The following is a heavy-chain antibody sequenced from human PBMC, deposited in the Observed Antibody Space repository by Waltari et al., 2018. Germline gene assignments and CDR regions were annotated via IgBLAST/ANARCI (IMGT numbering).Heavy chain of an antibody. CDR2: ISDAGGII. V-gene: IGHV3-23*01. Sequence: EVQLLESGGGLVQPGGSLRLSCAASGFSFSTYVMNWVRQAPGKGLEWVSSISDAGGIINYADSVKGRFTISRDNSKTTLYLQMNSLRADDTAVYYCARGSGVDSWGQGTLVTVSS. CDR1: GFSFSTYV. CDR3: ARGSGVDS. D-gene: IGHD7-27*01. J-gene: IGHJ4*02.